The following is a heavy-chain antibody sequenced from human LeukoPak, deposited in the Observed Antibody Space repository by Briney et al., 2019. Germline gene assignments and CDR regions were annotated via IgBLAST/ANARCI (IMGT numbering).Heavy chain of an antibody. D-gene: IGHD6-13*01. Sequence: GGSLRLSCAASGFTFSRYTLNWVRQAPGKGLEWVSSISSTSSDIYYADSVKGRFTISRDNAKNSLYLQMNSLRAEDTAVYYCARAGSHSTLDYWGQGTLVPVSS. CDR1: GFTFSRYT. CDR3: ARAGSHSTLDY. V-gene: IGHV3-21*01. CDR2: ISSTSSDI. J-gene: IGHJ4*02.